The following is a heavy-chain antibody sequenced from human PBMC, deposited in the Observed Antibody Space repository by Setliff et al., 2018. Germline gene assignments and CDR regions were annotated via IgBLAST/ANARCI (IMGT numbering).Heavy chain of an antibody. J-gene: IGHJ4*01. D-gene: IGHD3-22*01. CDR2: IRYDGSKK. CDR3: AKEIQPRRGPVYDSSGLAFDY. CDR1: GFAFSTYG. Sequence: RLSCAASGFAFSTYGIHWVRHTPGRGLEWVAYIRYDGSKKDYADYVRGRFTISRDGSKNTVSLQMNSLRAEDTAVYYCAKEIQPRRGPVYDSSGLAFDYWGQGTLVTVSS. V-gene: IGHV3-30*02.